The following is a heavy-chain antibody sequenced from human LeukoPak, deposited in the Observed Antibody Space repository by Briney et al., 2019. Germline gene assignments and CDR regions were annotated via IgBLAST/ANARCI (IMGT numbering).Heavy chain of an antibody. D-gene: IGHD1-26*01. V-gene: IGHV3-21*04. Sequence: SGGSLRLSCAASGFTFSDYSMNWVRQAPGKGLAWVSSISSSSSFIYYADSVKGRFTISRDNSKNTLYLQMNSLRAEDTAVYYCAKVRISVWEPFDYWGQGTLVTVSS. J-gene: IGHJ4*02. CDR3: AKVRISVWEPFDY. CDR1: GFTFSDYS. CDR2: ISSSSSFI.